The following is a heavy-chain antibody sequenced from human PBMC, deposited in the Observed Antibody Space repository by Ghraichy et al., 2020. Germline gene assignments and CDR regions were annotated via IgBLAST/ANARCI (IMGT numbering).Heavy chain of an antibody. D-gene: IGHD1-26*01. J-gene: IGHJ4*02. CDR3: AKTVIASSGSYYPFDY. CDR1: GFTFSSYA. CDR2: ISGSGDST. V-gene: IGHV3-23*01. Sequence: GASLRLSCAASGFTFSSYAMSWVRQAPGKGLEWVSVISGSGDSTKYADSVKGRFTISRDNSKNTLYLQMSSLRAEDMAIYYCAKTVIASSGSYYPFDYWGQGTLVPVSS.